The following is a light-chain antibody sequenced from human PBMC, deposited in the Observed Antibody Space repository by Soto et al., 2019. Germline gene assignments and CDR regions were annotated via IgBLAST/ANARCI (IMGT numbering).Light chain of an antibody. CDR2: DAS. V-gene: IGKV3-11*01. CDR1: QSVSSY. J-gene: IGKJ4*01. Sequence: EIVLTQSPATLSLSPGERATLSCRASQSVSSYLAWYQQKPGQAPRLLIYDASNRATGIPARFSGSGSGTAFTLTISSLEPEDFAVYYCQQRSNWPPLVAFGGGTKVEFK. CDR3: QQRSNWPPLVA.